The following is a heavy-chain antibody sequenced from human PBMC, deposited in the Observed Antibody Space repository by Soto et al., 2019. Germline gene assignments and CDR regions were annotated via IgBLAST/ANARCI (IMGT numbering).Heavy chain of an antibody. V-gene: IGHV1-2*02. CDR1: GYTFTGYY. CDR2: INPNSGGA. J-gene: IGHJ6*02. CDR3: ATTDKVGDGYNSIFYYYYYGMDV. Sequence: ASVKVSCKASGYTFTGYYMHWVRQAPGQGLEWMGWINPNSGGANYAQKFQGRVTMTRDTSISTAYMELSRLRSDDTAVYYCATTDKVGDGYNSIFYYYYYGMDVWGQGTTVTVSS. D-gene: IGHD5-12*01.